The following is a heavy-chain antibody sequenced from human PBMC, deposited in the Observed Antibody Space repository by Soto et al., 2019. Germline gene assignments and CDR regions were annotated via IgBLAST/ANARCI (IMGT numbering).Heavy chain of an antibody. CDR1: GYAFISYY. V-gene: IGHV1-46*01. Sequence: ASVKVSCTASGYAFISYYMHWVRQAPGQGLEWVGIINPSGGSTSYAQKFQGRVTMTRDTSTSTVYMELSSLRSEDTAVYYCVRHPDYVWGTYRWALDYWGHGTLVTVSS. J-gene: IGHJ4*01. CDR3: VRHPDYVWGTYRWALDY. CDR2: INPSGGST. D-gene: IGHD3-16*02.